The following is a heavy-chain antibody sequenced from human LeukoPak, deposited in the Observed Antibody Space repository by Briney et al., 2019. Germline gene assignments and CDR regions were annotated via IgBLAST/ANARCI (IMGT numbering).Heavy chain of an antibody. V-gene: IGHV4-34*01. CDR3: ARGVSSGYYWARGAFDI. D-gene: IGHD3-22*01. CDR2: INHSGST. Sequence: SETLSLTCAVYGGSFSGYYWSWIRQPPGKGLEWIGEINHSGSTNYNPSLKSRVTISVDTSKNQFSLKLSSVTAADTAVYYCARGVSSGYYWARGAFDIWGQGTMVTVSS. CDR1: GGSFSGYY. J-gene: IGHJ3*02.